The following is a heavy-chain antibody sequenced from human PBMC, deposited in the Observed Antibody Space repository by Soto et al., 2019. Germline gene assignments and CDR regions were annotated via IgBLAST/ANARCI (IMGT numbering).Heavy chain of an antibody. V-gene: IGHV3-21*01. CDR3: ARDGRYYDSSAPIDY. CDR2: ISSSSSYI. J-gene: IGHJ4*02. CDR1: GFTFSSYS. D-gene: IGHD3-22*01. Sequence: GGALRLFCAASGFTFSSYSMNWVRQAPGKGLEWVSSISSSSSYIYYADSVKGRFTISRDNAKNSLYLQMNSLRAEDTAVYYCARDGRYYDSSAPIDYWGQGTLVTVSS.